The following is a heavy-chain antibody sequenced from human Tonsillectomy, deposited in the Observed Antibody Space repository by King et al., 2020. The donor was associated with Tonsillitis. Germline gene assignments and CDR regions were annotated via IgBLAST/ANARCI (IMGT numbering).Heavy chain of an antibody. D-gene: IGHD3-22*01. J-gene: IGHJ4*02. CDR2: IRSKPYGGTT. CDR3: SREKNDVLSYDSSGYYYHFDY. V-gene: IGHV3-49*03. Sequence: DVQLVESGGGLVEPGRSLRLSCTASGFTFGEYAMSWFRQAPGKGLEWVGFIRSKPYGGTTQYAASVRGRFTISRDDSKGIAYLQMDSLKTEDTAVYYCSREKNDVLSYDSSGYYYHFDYWGQGTLVTVSS. CDR1: GFTFGEYA.